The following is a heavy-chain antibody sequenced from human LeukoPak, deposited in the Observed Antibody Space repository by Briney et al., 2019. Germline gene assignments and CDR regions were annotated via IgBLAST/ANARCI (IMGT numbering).Heavy chain of an antibody. CDR1: GFTFSSYA. J-gene: IGHJ4*02. CDR3: AKAKSGYCSGGSCFDS. D-gene: IGHD2-15*01. CDR2: ISGSGGST. Sequence: GGSLRLSCAASGFTFSSYAMSWVRQAPGKGLEWVSRISGSGGSTYYADSMKGRSTISRDNSKNTLYLQMNSLRAEDTAVYYCAKAKSGYCSGGSCFDSWGQGTLVTVSS. V-gene: IGHV3-23*01.